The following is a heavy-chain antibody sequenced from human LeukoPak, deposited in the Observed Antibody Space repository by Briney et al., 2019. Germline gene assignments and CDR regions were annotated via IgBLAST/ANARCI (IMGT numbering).Heavy chain of an antibody. CDR2: IYHSGST. Sequence: SETLSLTCAVSGGSISSGGYSWRWLRQPPGTGLEWIGYIYHSGSTYYNPSLKSRVTISVDRSKNQFSLKLSSVTAADTAVYYCARDSLANAFDIWGQGTMVTVSS. V-gene: IGHV4-30-2*01. CDR1: GGSISSGGYS. J-gene: IGHJ3*02. D-gene: IGHD1-1*01. CDR3: ARDSLANAFDI.